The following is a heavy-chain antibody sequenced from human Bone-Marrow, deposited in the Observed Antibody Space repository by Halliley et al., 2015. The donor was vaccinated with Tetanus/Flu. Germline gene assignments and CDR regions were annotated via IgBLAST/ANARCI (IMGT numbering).Heavy chain of an antibody. CDR3: VRNGPITFGEVLVPFDY. V-gene: IGHV4-39*01. CDR2: FYSGSS. D-gene: IGHD3-16*02. Sequence: FYSGSSHYNPSLKSRFSVSGDRPKNHFSLKLPSLTAADTAVYYCVRNGPITFGEVLVPFDYWGQGTLVAVSS. J-gene: IGHJ4*02.